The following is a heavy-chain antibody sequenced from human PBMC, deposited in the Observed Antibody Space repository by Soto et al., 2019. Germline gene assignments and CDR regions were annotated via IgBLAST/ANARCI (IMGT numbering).Heavy chain of an antibody. CDR1: GYTFTSYD. J-gene: IGHJ4*02. V-gene: IGHV1-8*01. D-gene: IGHD5-12*01. CDR3: ARDRFYHGYMAIDY. Sequence: ASVKVSCKASGYTFTSYDINWVRQATGQGLEWMGWMNPNSGNTGYAQKFQGRVTMTTDTSMSTAYMELRSLRSDDTAVYYCARDRFYHGYMAIDYWGQGTLVTVSS. CDR2: MNPNSGNT.